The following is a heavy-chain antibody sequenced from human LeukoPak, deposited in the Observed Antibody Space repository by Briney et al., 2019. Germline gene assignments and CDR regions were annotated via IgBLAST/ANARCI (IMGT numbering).Heavy chain of an antibody. CDR3: ATLSPSIYYYSYYFDS. Sequence: SVKVSCKASGGTFSSYAISWVRQAPGQGLEWMGGIIPNFGTANYAQRFQGSVTITTDESTRTAYLELSSLRSEDTAVYYCATLSPSIYYYSYYFDSWGQGTLVTVSS. V-gene: IGHV1-69*05. CDR1: GGTFSSYA. CDR2: IIPNFGTA. D-gene: IGHD3-22*01. J-gene: IGHJ4*02.